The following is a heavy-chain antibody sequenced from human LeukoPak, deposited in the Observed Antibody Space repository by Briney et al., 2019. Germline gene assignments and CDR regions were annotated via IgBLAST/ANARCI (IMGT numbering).Heavy chain of an antibody. CDR3: AKDGVVPAAYVVY. CDR2: ISSSSSYI. V-gene: IGHV3-21*04. CDR1: GFTFSSYG. D-gene: IGHD2-2*01. Sequence: GSLRLSCAASGFTFSSYGMHWVRQAPGKGLEWVSSISSSSSYIYYADSVKGRFTISRDNAKNSLYLQMNSLRAEDTAVYYCAKDGVVPAAYVVYWGQGTLVTVSS. J-gene: IGHJ4*02.